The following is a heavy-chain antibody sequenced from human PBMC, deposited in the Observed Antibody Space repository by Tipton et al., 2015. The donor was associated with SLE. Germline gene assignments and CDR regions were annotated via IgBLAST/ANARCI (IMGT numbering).Heavy chain of an antibody. D-gene: IGHD3-3*01. CDR3: ARKTNYDFWSVYYNYFDY. J-gene: IGHJ4*02. V-gene: IGHV4-38-2*02. Sequence: TLSLTCTVSGYSISSGYYWGWIRQPPGKGLEWIGNFYHSGSTYYNPSLKSRVIISVDTSKNQFSLKLSSATAADTAVYYCARKTNYDFWSVYYNYFDYWGQGTLATVSS. CDR2: FYHSGST. CDR1: GYSISSGYY.